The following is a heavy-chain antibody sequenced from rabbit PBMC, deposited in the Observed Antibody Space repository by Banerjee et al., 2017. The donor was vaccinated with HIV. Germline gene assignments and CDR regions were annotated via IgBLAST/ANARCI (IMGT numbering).Heavy chain of an antibody. V-gene: IGHV1S40*01. CDR1: GFSFSSYW. J-gene: IGHJ4*01. Sequence: QSLEESGGDLVKPGASLTLTCTASGFSFSSYWMCWVRQAPGKGLEWIACIYAGSGSTYYASWAKGRFTISKTSSTTVTLQMTSLTAADTATYFCARGGYDENYFNLWGPGTLVTVS. CDR3: ARGGYDENYFNL. CDR2: IYAGSGST. D-gene: IGHD2-1*01.